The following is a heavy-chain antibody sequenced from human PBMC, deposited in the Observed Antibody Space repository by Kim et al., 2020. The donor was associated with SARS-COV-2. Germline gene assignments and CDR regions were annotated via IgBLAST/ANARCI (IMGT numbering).Heavy chain of an antibody. CDR3: AGGYCSSTSNYYCYYYMDV. D-gene: IGHD2-2*01. CDR2: INTNTGNP. Sequence: ASVKVSCKASGYTFTSYAMNWVRQAPGQGLEWMGWINTNTGNPTYAQGFTGRFVFSLDTSVSTAYLQISSLKAEDTAVYYCAGGYCSSTSNYYCYYYMDVWGKETTVAVSS. CDR1: GYTFTSYA. V-gene: IGHV7-4-1*02. J-gene: IGHJ6*03.